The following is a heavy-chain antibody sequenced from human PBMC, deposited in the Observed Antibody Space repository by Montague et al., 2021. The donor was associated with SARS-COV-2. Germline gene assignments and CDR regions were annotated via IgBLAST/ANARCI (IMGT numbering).Heavy chain of an antibody. J-gene: IGHJ4*02. D-gene: IGHD3-22*01. V-gene: IGHV3-7*05. CDR2: IKQDGSEK. CDR1: GFTFSTFW. Sequence: SLRLSCAASGFTFSTFWMTWVRQVPGKGLEWVANIKQDGSEKYYVDSVKGRFTISRDNAKNSLYLQLDSLRAEVTAVYYCARDYDSSGYQYWGQGTLVTVSS. CDR3: ARDYDSSGYQY.